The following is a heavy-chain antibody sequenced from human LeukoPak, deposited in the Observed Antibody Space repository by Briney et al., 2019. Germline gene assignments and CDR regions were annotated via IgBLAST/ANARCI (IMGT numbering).Heavy chain of an antibody. CDR1: GYTFNSYY. CDR2: VSAYNGHT. J-gene: IGHJ4*02. Sequence: ASVKVSCKASGYTFNSYYIIWLRQAPGQGLEWMGWVSAYNGHTNYARSLQGRVTMTTDASTTTAYMDLRSLRSDDTAMYYCARGDGESYRTGSFDYWGQGTMVTVSS. V-gene: IGHV1-18*01. D-gene: IGHD3-10*01. CDR3: ARGDGESYRTGSFDY.